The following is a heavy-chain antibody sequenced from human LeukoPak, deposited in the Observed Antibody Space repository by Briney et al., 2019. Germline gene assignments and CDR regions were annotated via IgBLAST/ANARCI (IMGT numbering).Heavy chain of an antibody. J-gene: IGHJ4*02. D-gene: IGHD2-2*01. CDR2: IYAGDSDT. V-gene: IGHV5-51*01. CDR1: GYSFNTYW. Sequence: GESLKISCKGSGYSFNTYWIGWGRQMAGKGLEWMGIIYAGDSDTRYSPSFQGQVTMSVDKSINTAYLQWSSLRASDTAMYFCARRQGCSNTACPPGYWGQGTLVTVSS. CDR3: ARRQGCSNTACPPGY.